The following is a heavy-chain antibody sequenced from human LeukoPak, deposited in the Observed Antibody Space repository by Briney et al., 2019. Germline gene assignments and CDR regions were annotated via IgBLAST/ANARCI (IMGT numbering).Heavy chain of an antibody. CDR1: GGSISSSSYY. CDR3: ARDRAPSSGWFQYNWFDP. D-gene: IGHD6-19*01. Sequence: SETLSLTCTVSGGSISSSSYYWGWIRQPPGKGLEWIGSIYYSGSTCYNPSLKSRVTISVDTSKNQFSLRLSSVTAADTAVYYCARDRAPSSGWFQYNWFDPWGQGTLVTVSS. J-gene: IGHJ5*02. V-gene: IGHV4-39*07. CDR2: IYYSGST.